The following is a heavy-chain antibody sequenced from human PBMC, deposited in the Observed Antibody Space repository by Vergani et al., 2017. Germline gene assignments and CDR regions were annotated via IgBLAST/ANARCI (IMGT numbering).Heavy chain of an antibody. D-gene: IGHD1-14*01. J-gene: IGHJ5*02. V-gene: IGHV4-30-4*08. CDR2: IYFSGRT. Sequence: QVQLQESGPRLVKPSQTLSLTCTVSGGSVDVDEFSWSWIRQSPGKGLEWIGNIYFSGRTNYNPSLKSRVSMTVDTSKNQFFLKLTSVPAADTAVYFCARSPDTGDSIDAWGQGTLVTVSS. CDR3: ARSPDTGDSIDA. CDR1: GGSVDVDEFS.